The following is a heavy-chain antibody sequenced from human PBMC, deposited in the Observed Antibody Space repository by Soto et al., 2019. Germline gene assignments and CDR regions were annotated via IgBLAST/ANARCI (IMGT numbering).Heavy chain of an antibody. J-gene: IGHJ1*01. V-gene: IGHV3-64*01. CDR3: ARAARSSWYIDSLLYFQH. CDR2: ISSNGGST. D-gene: IGHD6-13*01. CDR1: GFTFSSYA. Sequence: EVQLVESGGGLVQPGGSLRLSCAASGFTFSSYAMHWVRQAPGKGLEYVSAISSNGGSTYYANSVKGRFTISRDNSKNTLYLQMSSLRAEDMAVYCCARAARSSWYIDSLLYFQHWGQGTLVTVSS.